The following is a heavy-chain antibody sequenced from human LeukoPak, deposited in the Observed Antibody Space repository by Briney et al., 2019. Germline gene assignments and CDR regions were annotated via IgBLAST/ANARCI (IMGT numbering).Heavy chain of an antibody. V-gene: IGHV3-48*02. CDR1: GFTFSTYR. CDR3: ARGVDY. Sequence: PGGSLRLSCEASGFTFSTYRMNWVRQAPGKGLEWVSYISPGSTTIYYADSVKGRFTISRDNAKNSLYLQMNSLRDEGTAVYYCARGVDYWGQGTLVTVSS. J-gene: IGHJ4*02. CDR2: ISPGSTTI.